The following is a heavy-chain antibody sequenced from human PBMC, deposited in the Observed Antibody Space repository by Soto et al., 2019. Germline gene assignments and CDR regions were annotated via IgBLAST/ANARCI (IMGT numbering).Heavy chain of an antibody. V-gene: IGHV3-11*01. J-gene: IGHJ4*02. CDR2: ISSSDTSII. CDR1: EGTCIDYY. Sequence: SCTAFEGTCIDYYGSWIRRAPGKGLEWVSYISSSDTSIIYYADSVKGRFTISRDNAKNSLYLQMSSLRAEDTAVYYCARDLGYYDSSGYFDYWGQRTLVTVSS. CDR3: ARDLGYYDSSGYFDY. D-gene: IGHD3-22*01.